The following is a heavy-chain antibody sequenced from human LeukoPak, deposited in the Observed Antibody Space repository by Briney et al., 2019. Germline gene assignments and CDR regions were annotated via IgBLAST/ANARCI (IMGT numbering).Heavy chain of an antibody. J-gene: IGHJ3*02. CDR2: TYYRSKWYR. CDR1: GDSVSSSTAA. Sequence: SQTLSLTCAISGDSVSSSTAAWIWIRQSPSGGLEWLGRTYYRSKWYRVYAASVRSRITINPDTSKNQFSLHLNSVTPEDTAVYYCARGYCSGGSCYFGIWGQGTMVTVSS. V-gene: IGHV6-1*01. D-gene: IGHD2-15*01. CDR3: ARGYCSGGSCYFGI.